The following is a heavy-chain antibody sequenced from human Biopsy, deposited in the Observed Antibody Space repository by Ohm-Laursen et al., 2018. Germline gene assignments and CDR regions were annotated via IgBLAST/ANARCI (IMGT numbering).Heavy chain of an antibody. Sequence: SETLSLTCVVFGQTFSDYQWSWIRQPPGKGLEWIGQINQAGTTNYNPSLKSRVSISADASKYEFSLRLTSVTAADTAVYLCGNEVHGRDYWGLGAQVTVSS. CDR2: INQAGTT. CDR1: GQTFSDYQ. J-gene: IGHJ4*02. V-gene: IGHV4-34*08. CDR3: GNEVHGRDY. D-gene: IGHD2-15*01.